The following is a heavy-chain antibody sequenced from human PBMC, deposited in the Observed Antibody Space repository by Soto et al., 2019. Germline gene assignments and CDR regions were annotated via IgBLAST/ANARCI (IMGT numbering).Heavy chain of an antibody. D-gene: IGHD6-13*01. V-gene: IGHV6-1*01. Sequence: QVQLQQSGPGLVKPSQPLSLTCAISGDSVSSNTVTWNWIRQSPSRGLEWLGRTYYRSNWERDYAVSVQSRITINPDTSKNQFSLQLNSVTPEDTAVYYCVRLIGNSWLDYWGQGTLVTVSS. CDR3: VRLIGNSWLDY. J-gene: IGHJ4*02. CDR2: TYYRSNWER. CDR1: GDSVSSNTVT.